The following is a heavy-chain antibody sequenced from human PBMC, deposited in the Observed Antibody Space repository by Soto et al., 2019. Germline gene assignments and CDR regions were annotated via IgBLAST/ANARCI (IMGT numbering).Heavy chain of an antibody. J-gene: IGHJ4*02. D-gene: IGHD2-15*01. CDR3: ARGEPWDIVLL. CDR2: INHSGST. Sequence: QVQLQQWGAGLLKPSETLSLTCAVYGGSFSGYYWSWIRQPPGKGLEWIGEINHSGSTNYNPSLKSRLTISVDTSKNQFSLKLSSVTAADTAVYYCARGEPWDIVLLWGQGTLVNVSS. CDR1: GGSFSGYY. V-gene: IGHV4-34*01.